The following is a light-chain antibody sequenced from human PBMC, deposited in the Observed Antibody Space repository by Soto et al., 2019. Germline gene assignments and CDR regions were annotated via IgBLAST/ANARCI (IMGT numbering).Light chain of an antibody. J-gene: IGKJ1*01. CDR3: LQDYNYPRT. CDR2: AAS. CDR1: QGIRNE. Sequence: AIQMTQSPSSLSASVGDRVTITCRASQGIRNESGWYQQRPGKAPKLLIYAASTLESGVPSRFSASGSGTDFTLTISSLRPEDFATYYCLQDYNYPRTFGQGTKVEIK. V-gene: IGKV1-6*01.